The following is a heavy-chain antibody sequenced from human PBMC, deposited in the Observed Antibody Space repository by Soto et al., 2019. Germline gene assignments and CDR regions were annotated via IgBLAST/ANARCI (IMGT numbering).Heavy chain of an antibody. CDR3: AKDLLRGVIIRAFDF. Sequence: QIQLVESGGGVVQPGRSLRLSCATSGFPFSSYAMHWVRQAPGKGLEWVALISYDGSNKYYADSVKGRFTISRDKSKNTLYLDMNSLRVEDTAVYFCAKDLLRGVIIRAFDFWGQGTLLTVSS. CDR2: ISYDGSNK. CDR1: GFPFSSYA. J-gene: IGHJ4*02. D-gene: IGHD3-10*01. V-gene: IGHV3-30*18.